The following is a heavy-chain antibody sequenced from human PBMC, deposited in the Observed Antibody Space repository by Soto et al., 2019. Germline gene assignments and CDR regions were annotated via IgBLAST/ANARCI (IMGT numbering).Heavy chain of an antibody. Sequence: PGGSLRLSCAASGFTFSNYAMSWVRQAPGKGLEWVSTTSGSGGTTYSADSVKGRFTISRDNSKNTLYLQMNSLRAEDTAVYYCAKVESGSYRGQAYYYYGMDVWGQGTTVTVSS. D-gene: IGHD1-26*01. CDR2: TSGSGGTT. V-gene: IGHV3-23*01. CDR3: AKVESGSYRGQAYYYYGMDV. J-gene: IGHJ6*02. CDR1: GFTFSNYA.